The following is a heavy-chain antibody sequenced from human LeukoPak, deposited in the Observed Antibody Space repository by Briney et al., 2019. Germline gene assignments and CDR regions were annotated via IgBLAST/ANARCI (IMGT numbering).Heavy chain of an antibody. D-gene: IGHD2-2*01. J-gene: IGHJ5*02. Sequence: SQTLSLTCTVSGGSISSGSYYWRWIRQPAGKGLEWIGRIYTSGSTNFNPSLKSRVTISVDTSKNQFSLKLSSVTAADTAVYYCAREGCSSTSCYRINWFDPWGQGTLVTVSS. V-gene: IGHV4-61*02. CDR2: IYTSGST. CDR1: GGSISSGSYY. CDR3: AREGCSSTSCYRINWFDP.